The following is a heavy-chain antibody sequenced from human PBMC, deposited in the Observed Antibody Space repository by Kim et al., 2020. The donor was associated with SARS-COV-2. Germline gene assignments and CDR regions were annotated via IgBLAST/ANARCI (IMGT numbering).Heavy chain of an antibody. D-gene: IGHD3-22*01. CDR3: ARQYYDSSGYLDY. Sequence: SETLSLTCTVSGGSISSSSYYWGWIRQPPGKGLEWIGSIYYSGSTYYNPSPKSRVTISVDTPKNQFSLKLSSVTAADTAVYYCARQYYDSSGYLDYWGQGTLVTVSS. CDR2: IYYSGST. J-gene: IGHJ4*02. CDR1: GGSISSSSYY. V-gene: IGHV4-39*01.